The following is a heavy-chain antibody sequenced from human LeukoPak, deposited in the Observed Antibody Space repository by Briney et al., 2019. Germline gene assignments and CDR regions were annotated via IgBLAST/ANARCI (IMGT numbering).Heavy chain of an antibody. D-gene: IGHD4-11*01. CDR3: ARDTYTVTTDYYYYMDV. CDR2: IYYSGST. J-gene: IGHJ6*03. Sequence: KPSETPSLTCTVSGGSISSSSYYWGWIRQPPGKGLEWIGSIYYSGSTYYNPSLKSRVTISVDTSKNQFSLKLSSVTAADTAVYYCARDTYTVTTDYYYYMDVWGKGTTVTVSS. CDR1: GGSISSSSYY. V-gene: IGHV4-39*07.